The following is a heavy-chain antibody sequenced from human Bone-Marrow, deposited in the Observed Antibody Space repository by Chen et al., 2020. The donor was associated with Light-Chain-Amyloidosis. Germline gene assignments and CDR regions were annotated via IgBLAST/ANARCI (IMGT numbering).Heavy chain of an antibody. J-gene: IGHJ4*02. D-gene: IGHD5-12*01. CDR1: GYTFPNYW. CDR2: IYPDDSDA. Sequence: EVQLEQSVPEVKKPGESLKISCKGSGYTFPNYWIGWVRQMPGKGLEWMGVIYPDDSDARYSPSFEGHVTISADKSITTAYLQWRSLKASDTAMYYCARRRDGYNFDYWGQGTLVTVSS. V-gene: IGHV5-51*01. CDR3: ARRRDGYNFDY.